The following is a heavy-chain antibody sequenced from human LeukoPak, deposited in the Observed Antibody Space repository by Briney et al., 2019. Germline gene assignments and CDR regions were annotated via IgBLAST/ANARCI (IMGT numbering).Heavy chain of an antibody. D-gene: IGHD1-26*01. J-gene: IGHJ4*02. Sequence: PSETLSLTCTVSGGSISSRSYYWGWIRQPPGKGLEWIGSIYYSGSTYYNPSLKSRVTISVDTSKNQFSLKLSSVTAADTAVYYCARIQVGATGHDYWGQGTLVTVSS. CDR3: ARIQVGATGHDY. CDR1: GGSISSRSYY. V-gene: IGHV4-39*01. CDR2: IYYSGST.